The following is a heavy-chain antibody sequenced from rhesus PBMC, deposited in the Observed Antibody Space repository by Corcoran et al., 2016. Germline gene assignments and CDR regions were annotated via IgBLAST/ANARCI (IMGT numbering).Heavy chain of an antibody. CDR1: GGPIGRNY. Sequence: QVQLQESGPGLVKPSETLSLTCAVSGGPIGRNYWSWIRQAPGKGGGWIGRIYGSGGGTDYNPSLKSRVTITTDTSKNQFSLKLSSVTAADTAVYYCARDVAYSGYRIDAFDFWGQGLRVTVSS. CDR3: ARDVAYSGYRIDAFDF. CDR2: IYGSGGGT. V-gene: IGHV4-160*01. J-gene: IGHJ3*01. D-gene: IGHD5-24*01.